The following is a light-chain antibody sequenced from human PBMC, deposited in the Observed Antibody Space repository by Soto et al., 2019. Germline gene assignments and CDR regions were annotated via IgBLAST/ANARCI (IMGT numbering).Light chain of an antibody. CDR2: GAY. J-gene: IGKJ4*01. Sequence: EIMMTQSPATLSVSPGERATLSCWASQSVSSNLAWYQQRPGQAPRLLIYGAYTRAAGIPARFSGSGSGTDFTLTIIGPQSEDSAVYYCQQYNDWPPELTLGGGTEVEIK. CDR1: QSVSSN. V-gene: IGKV3-15*01. CDR3: QQYNDWPPELT.